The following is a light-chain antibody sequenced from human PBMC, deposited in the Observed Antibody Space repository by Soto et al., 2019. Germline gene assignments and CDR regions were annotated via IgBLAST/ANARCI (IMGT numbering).Light chain of an antibody. J-gene: IGKJ3*01. CDR3: HQYGNWPPT. CDR2: GAS. V-gene: IGKV3-15*01. Sequence: ETVLTQSPATLSVSPGERATLSCRTSQSVNDNLAWYQQKPGQAPRLLIYGASTRATGFPARFSGSGSGTEFTLTISSLQSEDFALYYCHQYGNWPPTFGPGTKVD. CDR1: QSVNDN.